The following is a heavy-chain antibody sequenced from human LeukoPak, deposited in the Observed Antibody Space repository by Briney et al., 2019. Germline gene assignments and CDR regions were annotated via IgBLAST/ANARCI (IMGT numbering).Heavy chain of an antibody. CDR2: ISDDGSDK. CDR3: AKDSPALGHWSFDX. Sequence: GGSLRLSCAASGIIFSNYGMDWVRQGPGKGLEWVAVISDDGSDKYYADSVKGRFTISRDNSKNTLYLQMNSLRADDTAVYYCAKDSPALGHWSFDXXXQGTMVTVSS. J-gene: IGHJ3*02. CDR1: GIIFSNYG. V-gene: IGHV3-30*18.